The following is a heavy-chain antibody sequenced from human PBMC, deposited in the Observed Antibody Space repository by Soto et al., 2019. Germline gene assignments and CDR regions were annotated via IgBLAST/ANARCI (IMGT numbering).Heavy chain of an antibody. V-gene: IGHV3-33*01. CDR1: GFTFSSYG. D-gene: IGHD6-6*01. CDR3: AGDGAGARRTAPSGY. CDR2: IWYDGSNK. Sequence: QVQLVESGGGVVQPGRSLRLSCAASGFTFSSYGMHWVRQAPGKGLEWVAVIWYDGSNKYYADSVKGRFTISRDNSKNTLYVQMNSMRAEDKAVYYCAGDGAGARRTAPSGYWGQGTLVTVSS. J-gene: IGHJ4*02.